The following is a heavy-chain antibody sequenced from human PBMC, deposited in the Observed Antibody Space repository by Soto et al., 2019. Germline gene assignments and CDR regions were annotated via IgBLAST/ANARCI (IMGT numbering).Heavy chain of an antibody. Sequence: SETLSLTCTDSVGSISGSSDYWGWIRQPPGKGLEWIGSIFYSGNTYYNPSLKSRVTISVDTSKNQFSLKLSSVTAADTSVYYCASDSSYYYDSSAYYSNWFDPWGQGMLVTVSS. CDR1: VGSISGSSDY. D-gene: IGHD3-22*01. V-gene: IGHV4-39*01. CDR2: IFYSGNT. J-gene: IGHJ5*02. CDR3: ASDSSYYYDSSAYYSNWFDP.